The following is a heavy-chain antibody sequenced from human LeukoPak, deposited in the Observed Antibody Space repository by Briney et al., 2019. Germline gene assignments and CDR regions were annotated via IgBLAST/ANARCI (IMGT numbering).Heavy chain of an antibody. D-gene: IGHD3-10*01. CDR1: GFTFSSYW. CDR3: ASVDYYGSGNYYYYGMDV. V-gene: IGHV3-7*01. CDR2: IKQDGSEK. Sequence: PGGSLRLSCAASGFTFSSYWMSWVRQAPGKGLEWVANIKQDGSEKYYVDSVKGRFTISRENAKNSLYLQMNSLGAEDTAVYYCASVDYYGSGNYYYYGMDVWGQGTTVTVSS. J-gene: IGHJ6*02.